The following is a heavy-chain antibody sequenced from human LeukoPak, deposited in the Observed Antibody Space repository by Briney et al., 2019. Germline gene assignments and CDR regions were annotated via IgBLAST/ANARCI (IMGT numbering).Heavy chain of an antibody. J-gene: IGHJ3*02. CDR1: GFTFSSYG. CDR3: AKDLDCSSSSCGAFDM. CDR2: IRYDGSNK. D-gene: IGHD2-2*01. V-gene: IGHV3-30*02. Sequence: GGSLRLSCAASGFTFSSYGMHWVRQAPGKGLEWVAFIRYDGSNKYYADSVKGRFTISRDNSKNTPYLQMNSLRADDTAVYFCAKDLDCSSSSCGAFDMWGQGTKVTVSS.